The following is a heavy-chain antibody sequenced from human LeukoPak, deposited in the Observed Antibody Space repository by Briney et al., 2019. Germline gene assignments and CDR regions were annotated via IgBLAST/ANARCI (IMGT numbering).Heavy chain of an antibody. CDR2: IYTSGST. V-gene: IGHV4-61*02. D-gene: IGHD3-16*01. CDR1: GGSISSGSYY. Sequence: SETLSLTCTVSGGSISSGSYYWSWIRQPAGKGLEWIGRIYTSGSTNYNPSLKSRVTISVDTSKNQFSLKLSSVTAADTAVYYCARVLWGGGWFDPWGQGTLVTVSS. CDR3: ARVLWGGGWFDP. J-gene: IGHJ5*02.